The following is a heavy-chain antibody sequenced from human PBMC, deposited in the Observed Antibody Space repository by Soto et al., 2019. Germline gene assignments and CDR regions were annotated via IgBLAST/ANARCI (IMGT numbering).Heavy chain of an antibody. D-gene: IGHD2-2*01. CDR2: ISGNAATT. CDR3: ARDRFRSASSCYFT. Sequence: EVQLLESGGDLIHPGGSLRLSCAGSGFSFSSYALAWVRQAPGKGLEWGSSISGNAATTSYAESVKGRFAISRDNSKSTLYLQMNSLRVEDTAVYYCARDRFRSASSCYFTWGQGTLVTVSS. CDR1: GFSFSSYA. V-gene: IGHV3-23*01. J-gene: IGHJ5*02.